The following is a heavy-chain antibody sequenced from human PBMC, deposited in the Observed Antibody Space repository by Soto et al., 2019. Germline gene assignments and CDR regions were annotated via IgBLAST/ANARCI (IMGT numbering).Heavy chain of an antibody. D-gene: IGHD1-1*01. Sequence: SETLSLTCTVSGASISGFYWSWIRKSAGRGLEWIGRIYATGTTNYNPSLKSRVTMSVDTSKNQFSLKLSSVTAADTAVYYCASREWNDAFDIWGQGTMVTVSS. J-gene: IGHJ3*02. CDR3: ASREWNDAFDI. CDR1: GASISGFY. CDR2: IYATGTT. V-gene: IGHV4-4*07.